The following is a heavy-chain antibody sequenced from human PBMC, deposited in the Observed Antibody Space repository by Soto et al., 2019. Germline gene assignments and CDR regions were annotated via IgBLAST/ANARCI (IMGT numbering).Heavy chain of an antibody. Sequence: QVQLQESGPGLVKPSETLSLTCTVSGDSVISGSYYWSWIRQPPGTGLEWIGYISYSGITKYNPSLKSRVNISLDTYKNQFSLKLSSVTAADTAVYYCARYKRYYTGSGSYAYYFGLDVWGQGTTVTVSS. CDR2: ISYSGIT. CDR3: ARYKRYYTGSGSYAYYFGLDV. CDR1: GDSVISGSYY. J-gene: IGHJ6*02. V-gene: IGHV4-61*01. D-gene: IGHD3-10*01.